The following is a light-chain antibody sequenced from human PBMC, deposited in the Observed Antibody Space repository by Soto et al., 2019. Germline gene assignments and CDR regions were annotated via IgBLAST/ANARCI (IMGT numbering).Light chain of an antibody. CDR2: EVT. V-gene: IGLV2-8*01. CDR3: YSYAGSSRV. CDR1: SNDIGHYNY. Sequence: QSVLTQPASVSGSPGQSITISCTGTSNDIGHYNYVSWYQQHPGKAPKLIIYEVTKRPSGVPDRFSGSKSGNTASLTVSGRRAEDEADYYCYSYAGSSRVFGTGTKLTV. J-gene: IGLJ1*01.